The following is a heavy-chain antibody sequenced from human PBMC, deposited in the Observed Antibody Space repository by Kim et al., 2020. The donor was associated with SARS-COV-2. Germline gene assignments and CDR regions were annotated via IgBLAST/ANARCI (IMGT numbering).Heavy chain of an antibody. CDR1: GGSISSGSYY. Sequence: SETLSLTCTVSGGSISSGSYYWSWIRQPAGKGLEWIGRIYTSGSTNYNPSLKSRVTISVDTSKNQFSLKLSSVTAADTAVYYCARELYCGGDCYPRSYWYFDLWGVAPWSLSPQ. J-gene: IGHJ2*01. CDR3: ARELYCGGDCYPRSYWYFDL. CDR2: IYTSGST. D-gene: IGHD2-21*02. V-gene: IGHV4-61*02.